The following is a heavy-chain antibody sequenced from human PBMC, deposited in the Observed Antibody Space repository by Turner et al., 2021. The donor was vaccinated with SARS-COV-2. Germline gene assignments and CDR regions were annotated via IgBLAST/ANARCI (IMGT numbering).Heavy chain of an antibody. CDR2: VFHTGST. CDR3: ARHEVNSYDASGHYTAP. J-gene: IGHJ5*02. D-gene: IGHD3-22*01. CDR1: GGHGNNNHYS. V-gene: IGHV4-39*01. Sequence: QLQLQESGPREVKPSEPLSLTCAVSGGHGNNNHYSWCWIRQPPGKGQEWIGSVFHTGSTYYTSSLKRRAAISIDTSKNHVSMRLNSVTVADTAVYYCARHEVNSYDASGHYTAPWGQGILVTVSS.